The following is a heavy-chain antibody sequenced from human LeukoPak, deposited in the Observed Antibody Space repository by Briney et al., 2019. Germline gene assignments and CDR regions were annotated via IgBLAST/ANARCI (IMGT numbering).Heavy chain of an antibody. J-gene: IGHJ4*02. CDR2: ISGSGGST. Sequence: GGSLRLSCAASGFTFSSYGMSWVRQAPGKGLEWVSAISGSGGSTYYADSVKGRFTISRDNSKNTLYLQMNSLRAEDTAVYYCAKDQSRYFDWLLYYFDYWGRGTLVTVSS. CDR1: GFTFSSYG. V-gene: IGHV3-23*01. CDR3: AKDQSRYFDWLLYYFDY. D-gene: IGHD3-9*01.